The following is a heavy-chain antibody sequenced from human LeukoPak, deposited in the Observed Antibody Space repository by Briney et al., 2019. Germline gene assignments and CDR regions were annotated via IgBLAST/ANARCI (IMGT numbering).Heavy chain of an antibody. J-gene: IGHJ4*02. CDR2: IDHSGST. D-gene: IGHD1-14*01. CDR3: ASLSMTEGSYSFDY. CDR1: GGSISSSNW. V-gene: IGHV4-4*02. Sequence: SETLSLTCAVSGGSISSSNWWSWVRQPPGKGLEWIGEIDHSGSTNYNPSLKSRVTISVDKSKNQFSLKLSSVTAADTAVYYCASLSMTEGSYSFDYWGQGTLVTVSS.